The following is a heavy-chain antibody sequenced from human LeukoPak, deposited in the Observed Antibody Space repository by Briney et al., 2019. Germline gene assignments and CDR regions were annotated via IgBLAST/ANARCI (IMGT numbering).Heavy chain of an antibody. CDR1: GFTFSSCA. CDR3: AKDGSPEYCSSTSCPLWFDP. J-gene: IGHJ5*02. CDR2: ISGSGDIT. Sequence: GGSLRLSCAASGFTFSSCAMTWVRQAPGKGLEWVSTISGSGDITYYADSVKGRFTISRDNSKNTLYLQMNSLRAEDTAVYYCAKDGSPEYCSSTSCPLWFDPWGQGTLVTVSS. D-gene: IGHD2-2*01. V-gene: IGHV3-23*01.